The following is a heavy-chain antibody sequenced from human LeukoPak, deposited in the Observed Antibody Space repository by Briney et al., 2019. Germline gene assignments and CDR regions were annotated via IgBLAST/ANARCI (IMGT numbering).Heavy chain of an antibody. CDR2: IKSKSDGESS. J-gene: IGHJ5*02. D-gene: IGHD3-3*01. V-gene: IGHV3-15*01. CDR1: GFTVNSNY. Sequence: GGSLRLSCAASGFTVNSNYMSWVRQAPGKGLEWVGRIKSKSDGESSEYAAPVKGRFTFSRDDSKNTLYLQMNSLKTEDTAVYYCTRAGIYYDFWSGYYDSNWFDPWGQGTLVTVSS. CDR3: TRAGIYYDFWSGYYDSNWFDP.